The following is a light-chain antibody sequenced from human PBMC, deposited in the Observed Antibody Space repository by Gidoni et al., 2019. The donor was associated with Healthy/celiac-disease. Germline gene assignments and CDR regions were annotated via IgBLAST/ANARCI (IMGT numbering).Light chain of an antibody. V-gene: IGKV3-20*01. CDR3: QQYASSPLT. CDR2: DAS. CDR1: QSANTY. Sequence: EIVLAQSPGTLSLTPGERATLSCRASQSANTYLAWYQQRPGQTPRLLIFDASSRATGIPDRFSGSGSGTDFTLTISRLEPQDFAVYYCQQYASSPLTCXXXTRLEIK. J-gene: IGKJ5*01.